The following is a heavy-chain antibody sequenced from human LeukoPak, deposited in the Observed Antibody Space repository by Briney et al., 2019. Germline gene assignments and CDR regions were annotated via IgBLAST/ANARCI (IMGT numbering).Heavy chain of an antibody. Sequence: PGGSLRLSCAASGFTFSSYTMNWVRQAPGKGLEWVSSISSSSYIYYADSVKGRFTISRDNAKNSLYLQMNSLRAEDTAVYYCARDREGDYIWGSYRPDWFDPWSQGTLVTVSS. V-gene: IGHV3-21*01. D-gene: IGHD3-16*02. CDR1: GFTFSSYT. CDR3: ARDREGDYIWGSYRPDWFDP. J-gene: IGHJ5*02. CDR2: ISSSSYI.